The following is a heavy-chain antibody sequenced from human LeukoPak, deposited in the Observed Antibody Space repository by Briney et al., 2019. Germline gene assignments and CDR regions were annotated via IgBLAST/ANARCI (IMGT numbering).Heavy chain of an antibody. J-gene: IGHJ6*02. D-gene: IGHD6-6*01. CDR1: GFTFNNYG. V-gene: IGHV3-23*01. CDR3: AKDSSSTSRYHGMDV. CDR2: ITASGETT. Sequence: SGGSLRLTCAASGFTFNNYGMRWVRQAPGKGLEWVSLITASGETTYNVELVKGRFTVPRDNSKDTVYLQMKSLRAEDTALYYCAKDSSSTSRYHGMDVWGQGTTVTVSS.